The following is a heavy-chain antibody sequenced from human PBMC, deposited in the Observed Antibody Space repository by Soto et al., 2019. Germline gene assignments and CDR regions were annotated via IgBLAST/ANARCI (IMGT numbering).Heavy chain of an antibody. V-gene: IGHV3-30*18. CDR1: GFTFSSYG. D-gene: IGHD3-3*01. CDR2: ISYEGSNK. J-gene: IGHJ4*02. Sequence: GGSLRLSCAASGFTFSSYGMHWVRQAPGKGLEWVAVISYEGSNKYYADSVKGRFTISRDNSKNTLYLQMNSLRAEDTAVYYCAKGPGNSFGVVNFDYWGQGTLVTVSS. CDR3: AKGPGNSFGVVNFDY.